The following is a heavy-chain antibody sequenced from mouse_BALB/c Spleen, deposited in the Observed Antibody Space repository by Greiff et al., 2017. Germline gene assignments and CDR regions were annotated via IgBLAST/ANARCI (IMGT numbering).Heavy chain of an antibody. V-gene: IGHV1-54*03. CDR1: GYAFTNYL. CDR3: ARDGHYAMDY. Sequence: VQLQQSGAELVRPGTSVKVSCKASGYAFTNYLIEWVKQRPGQGLEWIGVINPGSGGTNYNEKFKGKATLTADKSSSTAYMQLSSLTSDDSAVYFCARDGHYAMDYWGQGTSVTVSS. D-gene: IGHD2-3*01. CDR2: INPGSGGT. J-gene: IGHJ4*01.